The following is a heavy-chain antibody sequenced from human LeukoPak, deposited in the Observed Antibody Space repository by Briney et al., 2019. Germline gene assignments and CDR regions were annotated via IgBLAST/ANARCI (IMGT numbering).Heavy chain of an antibody. V-gene: IGHV3-23*01. J-gene: IGHJ5*02. CDR3: AKDATNRYVGSGHYNWFDP. CDR1: GSTFSTYA. CDR2: VSGSGGDT. Sequence: TGGPLRLSCAASGSTFSTYAMTWVRQAPGKGLECVSRVSGSGGDTYYADSVKGRFTISRDNSRNTLYLQMNSLRAEDTAVYYCAKDATNRYVGSGHYNWFDPWGQGTLVTVSS. D-gene: IGHD3-22*01.